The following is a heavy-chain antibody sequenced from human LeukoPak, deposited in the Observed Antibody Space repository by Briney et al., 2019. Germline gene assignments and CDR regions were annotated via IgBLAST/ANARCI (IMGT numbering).Heavy chain of an antibody. CDR1: GFTFGSNA. CDR3: AKSQFRGVFDGSYT. Sequence: GGSLRLSFAASGFTFGSNAISWVRQAPGKGLEWVSAISGSGASTYYADSVKGRFTISRDNSKNTLYVQMNSLRAEDTAVYYCAKSQFRGVFDGSYTWGQGTMVTVSS. CDR2: ISGSGAST. J-gene: IGHJ3*02. V-gene: IGHV3-23*01. D-gene: IGHD3-16*01.